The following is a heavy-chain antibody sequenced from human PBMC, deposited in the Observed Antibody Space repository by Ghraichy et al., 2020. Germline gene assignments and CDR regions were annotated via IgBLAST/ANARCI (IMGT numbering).Heavy chain of an antibody. CDR1: GGSISSSSYY. CDR2: IYYSGST. CDR3: GRLSWYCSGGSCSGFDY. Sequence: SETLSLTCTVSGGSISSSSYYWGWIRQPPGKELEWIGSIYYSGSTYYNPSLKSRVTISVDTSKTQFSLKLNSVTAADTAVYYCGRLSWYCSGGSCSGFDYWGLGTLVTVSS. V-gene: IGHV4-39*01. D-gene: IGHD2-15*01. J-gene: IGHJ4*02.